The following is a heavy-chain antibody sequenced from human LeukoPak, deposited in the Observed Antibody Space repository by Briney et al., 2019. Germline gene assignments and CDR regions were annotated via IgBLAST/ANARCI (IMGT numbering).Heavy chain of an antibody. CDR3: ARDSAVGLGYYYYYMDV. V-gene: IGHV3-30*01. CDR1: GFTFSSYA. D-gene: IGHD3-16*01. Sequence: GGSLRLSCAASGFTFSSYAMHWVRQAPGKGLEWVAVISYDGSNKYNADSVKGRFTISRDNSKNTLYLQMNSLRAEDTAVYYCARDSAVGLGYYYYYMDVWGKGTTVTVSS. CDR2: ISYDGSNK. J-gene: IGHJ6*03.